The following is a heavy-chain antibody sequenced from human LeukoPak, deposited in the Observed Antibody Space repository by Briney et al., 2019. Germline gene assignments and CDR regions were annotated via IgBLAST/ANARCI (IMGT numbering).Heavy chain of an antibody. J-gene: IGHJ3*02. V-gene: IGHV1-18*01. CDR1: GYTFTSYG. Sequence: ASVKVSCKASGYTFTSYGISWVRQAPGQGLEWMGWISAYNGNTNYAQKLQGRVTMTTDTSTSTAYMELSRLRSDDTAVYYCAKNYYDSSGYYRGFAFDIWGQGTMVTVSS. CDR2: ISAYNGNT. CDR3: AKNYYDSSGYYRGFAFDI. D-gene: IGHD3-22*01.